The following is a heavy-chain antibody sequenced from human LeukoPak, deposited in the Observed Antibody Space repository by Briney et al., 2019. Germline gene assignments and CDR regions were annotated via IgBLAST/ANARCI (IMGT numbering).Heavy chain of an antibody. CDR2: ISGSGGST. D-gene: IGHD3-22*01. J-gene: IGHJ4*02. V-gene: IGHV3-23*01. CDR3: AKSSYYDASGYYREYYFDY. Sequence: GSLRLSCVPSGFSFSNYAMSWVRQAPGKGLEWVSSISGSGGSTHYADSVKGRFTISRDKTKNTPYLQMNSLRAEDTAVYYCAKSSYYDASGYYREYYFDYWGQGTLVTVSS. CDR1: GFSFSNYA.